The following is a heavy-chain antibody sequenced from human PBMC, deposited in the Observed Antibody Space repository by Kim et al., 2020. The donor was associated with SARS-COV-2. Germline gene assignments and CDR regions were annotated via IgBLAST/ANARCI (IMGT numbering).Heavy chain of an antibody. CDR2: ISSSSSTI. CDR1: GFTFSSYS. V-gene: IGHV3-48*01. CDR3: ARGGNDWLVVYNWFDP. Sequence: GGSLRLSCAASGFTFSSYSMNWVRQAPGKGLEWVSYISSSSSTIYYADSVKGRFTISRDNAKNSLYLQMNSLRAEDTAVYYCARGGNDWLVVYNWFDPWGQGTLVTVSS. D-gene: IGHD3-9*01. J-gene: IGHJ5*02.